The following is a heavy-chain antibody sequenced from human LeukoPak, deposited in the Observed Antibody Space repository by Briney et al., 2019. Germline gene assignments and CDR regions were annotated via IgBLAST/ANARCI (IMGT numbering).Heavy chain of an antibody. J-gene: IGHJ3*02. CDR2: IYYSGST. Sequence: SETLSLTCAVSGGSISSSNWWSWVRQPPGKGLEWIGSIYYSGSTYYNPSLKSRVTISVDTSKNQFSLKLSSVTAADTAVYYCARARRGSSWIDAFDIWGQGTMVTVSS. D-gene: IGHD6-13*01. CDR1: GGSISSSNW. V-gene: IGHV4-4*02. CDR3: ARARRGSSWIDAFDI.